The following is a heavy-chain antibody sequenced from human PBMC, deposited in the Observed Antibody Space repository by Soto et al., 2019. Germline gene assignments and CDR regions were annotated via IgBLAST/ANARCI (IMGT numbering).Heavy chain of an antibody. CDR1: GGSISSGGYY. CDR2: IYYSGST. V-gene: IGHV4-31*03. J-gene: IGHJ6*03. CDR3: ARGRIRYYYMDV. D-gene: IGHD2-21*01. Sequence: SETLSLTCTVSGGSISSGGYYWSWIRQHPGKGLEWIGYIYYSGSTYYNPSLKSRVTISVDTSKNQFSLKLSSVTAADTAVYYCARGRIRYYYMDVWGKGTTVTVSS.